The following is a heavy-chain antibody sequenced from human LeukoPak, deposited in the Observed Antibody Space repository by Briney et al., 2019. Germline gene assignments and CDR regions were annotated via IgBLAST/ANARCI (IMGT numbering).Heavy chain of an antibody. D-gene: IGHD3-10*01. Sequence: PSETLSLTCTVSGGSISSGVNYGTWIRQPPGKGLEWIGYISHSGTTFYTSSLKSRVTISVDRSKSQFSLKLSSVTAADTAVYYCARGGYFGSGVDAFDIWGQGTLVTVSS. J-gene: IGHJ3*02. CDR3: ARGGYFGSGVDAFDI. CDR2: ISHSGTT. V-gene: IGHV4-30-2*01. CDR1: GGSISSGVNY.